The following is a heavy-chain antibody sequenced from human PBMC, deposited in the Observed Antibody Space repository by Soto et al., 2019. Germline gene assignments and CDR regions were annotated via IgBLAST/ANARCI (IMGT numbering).Heavy chain of an antibody. CDR1: GDSITSYH. CDR3: ARLRGYSGYSYGMDV. Sequence: QVQLQESGPGLVKPSETLSLTCTVSGDSITSYHWSWIRQPPGKGLEWIGYIYYSGSTNYNPSLKSLVTMSVDTSKNQFSLKLTSVTAADTAVYYCARLRGYSGYSYGMDVWGQGTTVTVSS. D-gene: IGHD5-12*01. V-gene: IGHV4-59*01. CDR2: IYYSGST. J-gene: IGHJ6*02.